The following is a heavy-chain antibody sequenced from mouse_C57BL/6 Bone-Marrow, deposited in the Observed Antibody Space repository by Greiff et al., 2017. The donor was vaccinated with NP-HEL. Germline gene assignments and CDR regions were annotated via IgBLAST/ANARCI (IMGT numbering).Heavy chain of an antibody. CDR3: ARTAQATRGYFDY. Sequence: QVQLQQSGAALAKPGASVKLSCKASGYTFPSSWMHWVKQRPGPGLEWFGYINPSSGYTKYNQKFKDKATLTADKSSSTAYMQLSSLTYEDSAVYYCARTAQATRGYFDYWGKGTTLTVSS. V-gene: IGHV1-7*01. CDR1: GYTFPSSW. D-gene: IGHD3-2*02. J-gene: IGHJ2*01. CDR2: INPSSGYT.